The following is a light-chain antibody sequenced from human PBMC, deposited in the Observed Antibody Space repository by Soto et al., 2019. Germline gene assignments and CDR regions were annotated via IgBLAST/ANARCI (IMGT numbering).Light chain of an antibody. Sequence: EILMTQSPSTLSVSPGERGTLSCRASQSVNRNLAWYQQKPGQAPRLLIDGASTRATGIPARFSGSGSGTEFTLTISSLQSEDFEVYYCQQYNNWPYTFGQGTRLEIK. CDR1: QSVNRN. CDR2: GAS. CDR3: QQYNNWPYT. V-gene: IGKV3D-15*01. J-gene: IGKJ5*01.